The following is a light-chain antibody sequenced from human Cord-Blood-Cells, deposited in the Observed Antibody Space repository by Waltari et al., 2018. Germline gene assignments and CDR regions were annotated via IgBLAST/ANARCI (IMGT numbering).Light chain of an antibody. CDR2: EGS. Sequence: QSALPQPAPVSGSPGQSITISCTGTSRAVGSSNLVSWYQQHPGKAPKLIIYEGSKRPSGVSNRCSGSKSGNTASLTISGLQAEDEADYYCCSYAGSSTYVFGTGTKVTVL. CDR1: SRAVGSSNL. J-gene: IGLJ1*01. CDR3: CSYAGSSTYV. V-gene: IGLV2-23*01.